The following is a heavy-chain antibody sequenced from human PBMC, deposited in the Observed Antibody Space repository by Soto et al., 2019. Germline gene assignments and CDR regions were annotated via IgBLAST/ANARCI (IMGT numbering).Heavy chain of an antibody. CDR2: ITPFNGNT. D-gene: IGHD2-15*01. V-gene: IGHV1-45*02. CDR1: GYTFTYRY. Sequence: SVKVSCKASGYTFTYRYLHWVRQAPGQALEWMGWITPFNGNTNYAQKFQDRVTITRDRSMSTAYMELSSLRSEDTAMYYCASSRRYCSGGSCYSYYYYGMDVWG. J-gene: IGHJ6*02. CDR3: ASSRRYCSGGSCYSYYYYGMDV.